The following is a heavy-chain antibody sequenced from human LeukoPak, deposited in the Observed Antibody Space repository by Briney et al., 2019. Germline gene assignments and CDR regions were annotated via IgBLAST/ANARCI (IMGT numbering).Heavy chain of an antibody. V-gene: IGHV1-69*13. CDR2: IIPIFGTA. D-gene: IGHD3-10*01. J-gene: IGHJ6*03. CDR1: GGTFSSYA. Sequence: SVKVSCKASGGTFSSYAISWVRQAPGQGLEWMGGIIPIFGTANYAQKFQGRVTITADESTSTAYMELRSLRSDDTAVYYCARESYYYGSGSASYYYYYMDVWGKGTTVTVSS. CDR3: ARESYYYGSGSASYYYYYMDV.